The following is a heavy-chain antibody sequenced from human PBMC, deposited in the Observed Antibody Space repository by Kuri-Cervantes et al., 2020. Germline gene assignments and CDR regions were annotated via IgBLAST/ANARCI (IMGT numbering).Heavy chain of an antibody. J-gene: IGHJ4*02. Sequence: SETLSLTCAVSGGSISSSNCWSWVRQPPGKGLEWVGSIYYSSSTYYNPSLKSRVTISVDKSKNQFSLQMNSVTPGDTAVYYCARNAPGGGILDYWGQGTLVTVSS. CDR1: GGSISSSNC. CDR3: ARNAPGGGILDY. V-gene: IGHV4-4*02. D-gene: IGHD1-1*01. CDR2: IYYSSST.